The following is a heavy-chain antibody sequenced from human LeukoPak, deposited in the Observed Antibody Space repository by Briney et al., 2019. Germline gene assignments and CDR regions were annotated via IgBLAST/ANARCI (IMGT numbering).Heavy chain of an antibody. CDR2: IYVTGT. V-gene: IGHV4-59*08. Sequence: SETLSLTCTVSGGSIGTYYWSWIRQSPGKGLGWIGYIYVTGTRYNPYLQSRVTISVDRSRNQFFLKMSSVTAAETAVYYCARHIGGGIEDMDVWGKGTKVIVSS. CDR3: ARHIGGGIEDMDV. D-gene: IGHD3-16*02. J-gene: IGHJ6*03. CDR1: GGSIGTYY.